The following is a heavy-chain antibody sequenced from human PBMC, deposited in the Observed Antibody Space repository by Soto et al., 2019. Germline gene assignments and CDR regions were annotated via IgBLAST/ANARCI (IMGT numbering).Heavy chain of an antibody. CDR2: IYSGGST. CDR1: GFTVSSNY. D-gene: IGHD5-18*01. V-gene: IGHV3-66*01. CDR3: ARDKGGMVTGGDWFDP. Sequence: EVQLVESGGGLVQPGGSLRLSCAASGFTVSSNYMSWVRQAPGKGLEWVSVIYSGGSTYYADSVKGRFTISRDNSKNTLYLQMNSLRAEDTAVYYCARDKGGMVTGGDWFDPWGQGALVTVSS. J-gene: IGHJ5*02.